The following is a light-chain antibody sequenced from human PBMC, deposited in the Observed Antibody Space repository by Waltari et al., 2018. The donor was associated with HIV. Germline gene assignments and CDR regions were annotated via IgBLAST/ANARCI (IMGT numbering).Light chain of an antibody. J-gene: IGLJ1*01. CDR2: SNN. Sequence: QSVLTQPPTASGTPGQSHTIPRSGRSSNIGSNSVTWYQQLPGTAPKRLIYSNNQRPSGVPDRFSGSKSGTSASLAISGLQSEDEADYYCAAWDDSLNGHVFGTGTKVTVL. CDR3: AAWDDSLNGHV. V-gene: IGLV1-44*01. CDR1: SSNIGSNS.